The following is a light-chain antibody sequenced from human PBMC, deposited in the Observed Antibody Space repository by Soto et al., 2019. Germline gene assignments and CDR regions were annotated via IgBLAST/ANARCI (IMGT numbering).Light chain of an antibody. V-gene: IGKV3-15*01. CDR1: QSVSSN. CDR2: GAS. CDR3: QQHNNWPPWT. Sequence: EIVMTQSPATLSVSPGERATLSCRASQSVSSNLAWYQQKPGQAPRLLMYGASTRATGIPDRFSGSGSGTEFTLTISSLQSEYFAVYYCQQHNNWPPWTFGQGNKVEIK. J-gene: IGKJ1*01.